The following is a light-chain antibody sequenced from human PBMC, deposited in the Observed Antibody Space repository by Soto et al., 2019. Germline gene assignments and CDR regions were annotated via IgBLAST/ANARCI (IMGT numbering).Light chain of an antibody. CDR2: AAS. CDR1: EYIRNY. Sequence: DIQMTPSPSSLSASVGDRVTLTCRASEYIRNYLHWYQQKPGKAPKLLIHAASSLQSGVPSRFSGSGSGTEFTLTSSRLQPDDFATYYRQQYNSYSFGQGTKVDIK. CDR3: QQYNSYS. J-gene: IGKJ1*01. V-gene: IGKV1-16*01.